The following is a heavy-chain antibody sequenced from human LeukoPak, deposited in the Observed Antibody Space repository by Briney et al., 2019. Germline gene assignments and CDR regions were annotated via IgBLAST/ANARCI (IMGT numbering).Heavy chain of an antibody. Sequence: GGSLTLSRAASGFTFTRYTMHWVRQAPAKGLEWVAVVLYDGSNKYYADSVKGRFTLSRDNSKNTLSLQMNTLRAQDTAVYYCARDKYGGILDFWGQGTLVTVSS. CDR1: GFTFTRYT. D-gene: IGHD2-15*01. CDR3: ARDKYGGILDF. V-gene: IGHV3-30*04. CDR2: VLYDGSNK. J-gene: IGHJ4*02.